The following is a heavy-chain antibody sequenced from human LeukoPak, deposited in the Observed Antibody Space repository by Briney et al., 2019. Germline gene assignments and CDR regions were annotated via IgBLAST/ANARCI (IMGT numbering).Heavy chain of an antibody. CDR2: ISYDGSNK. CDR3: ARDRYYYGSGSWGNFDY. J-gene: IGHJ4*02. V-gene: IGHV3-30*03. Sequence: GGSLRLSCAVSGFTFSIYGIHWVRQAPGKGLEWVAAISYDGSNKFYVDSEKGRFTISRDNSKNTAYLQMNSLRAEDTAVYYCARDRYYYGSGSWGNFDYWGQGTLVTVSS. D-gene: IGHD3-10*01. CDR1: GFTFSIYG.